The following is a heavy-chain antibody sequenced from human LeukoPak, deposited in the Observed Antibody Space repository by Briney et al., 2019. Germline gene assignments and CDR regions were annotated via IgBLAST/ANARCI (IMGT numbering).Heavy chain of an antibody. CDR1: GCSISTNY. CDR3: ARAPRGESDAASGFYGMDV. D-gene: IGHD3-22*01. J-gene: IGHJ6*02. V-gene: IGHV4-59*01. Sequence: SETLSRTCSVSGCSISTNYWTWIRQSLGKGLEWIGNSHYSGSTNYNPSLKSRVTISVDTSKNQFSLRLNSVTAADTAIYYCARAPRGESDAASGFYGMDVWGQGTTVTVSS. CDR2: SHYSGST.